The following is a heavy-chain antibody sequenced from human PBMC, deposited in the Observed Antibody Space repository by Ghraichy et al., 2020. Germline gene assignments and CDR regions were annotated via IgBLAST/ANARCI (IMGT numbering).Heavy chain of an antibody. Sequence: SETLSLTCTVSGGSIRSSSYYWGWIRQPPGKGLELIGSIYYSGSTYYNPSLKSRVTISVDTSKNQFSLKLSSVTAADTAVYYCARHIVSGYRKFDYWGQGTLVTVSS. J-gene: IGHJ4*02. CDR2: IYYSGST. CDR1: GGSIRSSSYY. V-gene: IGHV4-39*07. CDR3: ARHIVSGYRKFDY. D-gene: IGHD3-22*01.